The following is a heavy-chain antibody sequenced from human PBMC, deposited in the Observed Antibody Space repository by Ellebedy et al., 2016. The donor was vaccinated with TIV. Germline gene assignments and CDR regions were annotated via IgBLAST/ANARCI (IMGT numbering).Heavy chain of an antibody. CDR1: GFTFSSYA. V-gene: IGHV3-23*01. D-gene: IGHD4-23*01. J-gene: IGHJ3*02. CDR3: AKGTTVGVTSVSAFDI. CDR2: IRSNGADT. Sequence: GESLKISCAASGFTFSSYAMSWVRQAPGKGLEWVSAIRSNGADTYNADSVKGRFTISRDNSKNTLYLQMNSLRAEDTAVYYCAKGTTVGVTSVSAFDIWGQGTMVTVSS.